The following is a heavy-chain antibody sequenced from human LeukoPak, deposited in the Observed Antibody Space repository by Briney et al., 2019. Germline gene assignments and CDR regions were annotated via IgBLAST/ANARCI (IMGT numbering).Heavy chain of an antibody. CDR2: IYHSGRT. CDR3: ATSLRTNAFDI. CDR1: GYSISSGYY. V-gene: IGHV4-38-2*02. D-gene: IGHD4-17*01. J-gene: IGHJ3*02. Sequence: PSETLSLTCTVSGYSISSGYYWGWIRQPPGKGLEWIGSIYHSGRTFYNPSLKSRVTISVDTSKNQFSLKLSSVTAADTAVYYCATSLRTNAFDIWGQGTMVTVSS.